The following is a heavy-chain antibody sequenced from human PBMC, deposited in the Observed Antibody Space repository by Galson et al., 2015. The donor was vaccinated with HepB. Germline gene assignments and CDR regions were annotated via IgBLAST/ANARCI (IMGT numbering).Heavy chain of an antibody. V-gene: IGHV3-64D*06. CDR3: VKDPQRRHHYDSPSDC. CDR1: GFTFSTYA. CDR2: ISSNGGST. J-gene: IGHJ4*02. D-gene: IGHD3-22*01. Sequence: SLRLSCAASGFTFSTYAMHWVRQAPGKGLEYVSAISSNGGSTYYADSVKGRFTISRDNSKNTLYLQMSSLRAEDTAVYYCVKDPQRRHHYDSPSDCWGQGTLVTVSS.